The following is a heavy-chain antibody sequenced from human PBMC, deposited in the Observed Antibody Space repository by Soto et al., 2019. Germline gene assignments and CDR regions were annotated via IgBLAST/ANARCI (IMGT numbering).Heavy chain of an antibody. CDR2: VYYTGGT. Sequence: QVQLQQSGPGLVKPSETLSLTCTVSSGPSSSHNWGWIRQPPGRGLEWIGYVYYTGGTSYNPSLKSRVTTSANTPTNRISLTLSAVTAADTAVYYCVRQGIGNLHGLVDVWGQGTTVSVSS. V-gene: IGHV4-59*08. D-gene: IGHD1-1*01. J-gene: IGHJ6*02. CDR3: VRQGIGNLHGLVDV. CDR1: SGPSSSHN.